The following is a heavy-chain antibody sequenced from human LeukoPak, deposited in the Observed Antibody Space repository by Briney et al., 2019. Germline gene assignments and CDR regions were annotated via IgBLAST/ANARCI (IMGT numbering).Heavy chain of an antibody. V-gene: IGHV4-38-2*02. Sequence: SETLSLTCTVSGYFISSGYYWGWIRQPPGKGLEWIGSIYHSGSTYYNPSLKSRVTISVDTSKNQFSLKLSSVTAADTAVYYCARGRCSSTSCYTLDYWGQGTLVTVSS. CDR3: ARGRCSSTSCYTLDY. D-gene: IGHD2-2*02. CDR2: IYHSGST. J-gene: IGHJ4*02. CDR1: GYFISSGYY.